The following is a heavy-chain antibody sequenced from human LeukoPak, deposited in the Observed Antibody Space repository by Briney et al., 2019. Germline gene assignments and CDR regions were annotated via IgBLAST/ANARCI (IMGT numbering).Heavy chain of an antibody. CDR2: IYYSGST. CDR1: GGSISSYY. D-gene: IGHD7-27*01. CDR3: ARGETGDLFFDY. V-gene: IGHV4-59*01. J-gene: IGHJ4*02. Sequence: SETLSLTCTVSGGSISSYYWSWVRQPPGKGREWVGYIYYSGSTNYNPSLKSRVTISVDTSKNQFSLKLSSVTAADTAVYYCARGETGDLFFDYWGQGTLVTVSS.